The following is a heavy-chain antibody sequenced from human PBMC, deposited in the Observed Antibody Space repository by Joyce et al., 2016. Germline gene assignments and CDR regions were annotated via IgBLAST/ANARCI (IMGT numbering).Heavy chain of an antibody. D-gene: IGHD5-18*01. CDR3: ARRPYNVHTPLGSDWYFDL. V-gene: IGHV4-38-2*01. CDR1: GLSFDLHSF. J-gene: IGHJ2*01. CDR2: VYLNGIT. Sequence: QVQLQESGPGLVKPSETLSLTCGVSGLSFDLHSFWGWIRQPPGKGLEWIGKVYLNGITHYSPCLKGRVTISMDTSNNQFSLNLNSLTAADTAVYFCARRPYNVHTPLGSDWYFDLWGRGTLVTVSS.